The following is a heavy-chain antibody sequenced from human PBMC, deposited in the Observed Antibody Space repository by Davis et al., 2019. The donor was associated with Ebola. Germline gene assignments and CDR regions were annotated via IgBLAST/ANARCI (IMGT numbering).Heavy chain of an antibody. CDR3: ARGGPYYDYIWGSYRYDY. D-gene: IGHD3-16*02. Sequence: GESLKISCAASGFTFSSYWMSWVRQAPGKGLEWVANIKLDGSEKYYVDSVKGRFTISRDNAKNSLYLQMKSLRAEDTAVYYCARGGPYYDYIWGSYRYDYWGQGILVNVSS. J-gene: IGHJ4*02. CDR1: GFTFSSYW. CDR2: IKLDGSEK. V-gene: IGHV3-7*01.